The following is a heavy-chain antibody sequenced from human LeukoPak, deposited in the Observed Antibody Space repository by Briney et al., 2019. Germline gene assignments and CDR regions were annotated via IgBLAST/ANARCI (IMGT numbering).Heavy chain of an antibody. Sequence: SSETLSLTCTVSGASISSGSYYWSWIRQPAGKGLEWIGRIYTSGSTNYNPSLKSRVTISVDTSKNQFSLKLSSVTAADTAVYYCARDFYMFVHDFWSGYPRAFDIWGQGTMVTVSS. D-gene: IGHD3-3*01. CDR1: GASISSGSYY. CDR2: IYTSGST. J-gene: IGHJ3*02. CDR3: ARDFYMFVHDFWSGYPRAFDI. V-gene: IGHV4-61*02.